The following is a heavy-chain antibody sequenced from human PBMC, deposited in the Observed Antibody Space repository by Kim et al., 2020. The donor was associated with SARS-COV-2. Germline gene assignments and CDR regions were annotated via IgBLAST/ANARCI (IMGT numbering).Heavy chain of an antibody. CDR2: IYYSGST. V-gene: IGHV4-39*07. CDR1: GGSIISSSYY. D-gene: IGHD6-19*01. J-gene: IGHJ4*02. CDR3: ARGSSLSGWPFDY. Sequence: SETLSLTCTVSGGSIISSSYYWGWIRQPPGKGLEWIGSIYYSGSTYYNPSLKSRVTISVDTSKNQFSLKLSSVTAADAAVYYCARGSSLSGWPFDYWGQGTLVTVSS.